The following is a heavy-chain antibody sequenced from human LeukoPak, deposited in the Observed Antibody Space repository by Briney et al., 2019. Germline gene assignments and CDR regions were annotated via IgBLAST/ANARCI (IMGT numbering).Heavy chain of an antibody. Sequence: SETLSLTCTVSGGSISSSSYYWGWIRQPPGKGLEWIGSIYYSGSTYYNPSLKSRVTISVDTSKNQFSLKLSSVTAADTAVYYCARGIVVVPAATSWFDPWGQGTLVTVSS. J-gene: IGHJ5*02. CDR1: GGSISSSSYY. CDR3: ARGIVVVPAATSWFDP. D-gene: IGHD2-2*01. CDR2: IYYSGST. V-gene: IGHV4-39*07.